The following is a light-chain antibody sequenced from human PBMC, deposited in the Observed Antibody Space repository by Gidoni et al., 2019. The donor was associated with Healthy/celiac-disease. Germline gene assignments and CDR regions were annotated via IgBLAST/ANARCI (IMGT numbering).Light chain of an antibody. Sequence: EIVLTQSPGTLSLSPGERATLSCRASQSVSSSYLAWYQQKPGQAPRLLIYGASSRATGIPDRFSGSGSGTDFTLTISRLEPEDVAVYYCQQYGSSPQGTFGGGTKVEIK. CDR1: QSVSSSY. V-gene: IGKV3-20*01. J-gene: IGKJ4*01. CDR3: QQYGSSPQGT. CDR2: GAS.